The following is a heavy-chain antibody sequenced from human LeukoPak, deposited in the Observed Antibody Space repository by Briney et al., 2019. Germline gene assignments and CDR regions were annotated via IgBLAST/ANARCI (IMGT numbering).Heavy chain of an antibody. J-gene: IGHJ6*03. CDR3: ARGGRGYCSSTSCYTGYYYYMDV. CDR2: ISSSSSYI. Sequence: GGSLRLSFAASGFTFSSYSMNWVRQAPGKGLEWVSSISSSSSYIYYTDSVKGRFTISRDNAKNSLYLQMNSLRAEDTAVYYCARGGRGYCSSTSCYTGYYYYMDVWGKGTTVTVSS. V-gene: IGHV3-21*01. D-gene: IGHD2-2*02. CDR1: GFTFSSYS.